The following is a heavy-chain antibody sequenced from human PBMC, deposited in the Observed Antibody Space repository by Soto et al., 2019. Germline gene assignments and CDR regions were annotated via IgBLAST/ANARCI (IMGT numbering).Heavy chain of an antibody. CDR3: AGVGQWLVDNYYYYGMDV. D-gene: IGHD6-19*01. V-gene: IGHV3-48*01. Sequence: GGSLRLSCAASGFTFSSYSMNWVRQAPGKGLEWVSYISSSSSTIYYADSVKGRFTISRDNAKNSLYLQMNSLRAEDTAVYYCAGVGQWLVDNYYYYGMDVSGQGTTVTVSS. CDR2: ISSSSSTI. CDR1: GFTFSSYS. J-gene: IGHJ6*02.